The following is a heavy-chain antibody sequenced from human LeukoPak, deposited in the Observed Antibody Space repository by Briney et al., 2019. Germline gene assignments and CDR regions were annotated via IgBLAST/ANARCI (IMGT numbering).Heavy chain of an antibody. J-gene: IGHJ3*02. V-gene: IGHV3-72*01. CDR2: IRNEANIYTT. Sequence: GGSLRLSCAASGFTVSSNYMDWVRQAPGKGLEWVGRIRNEANIYTTKYAASVKGRFTISRDDSKNSLYLQMNSLKTEDTAVYYCASPVGATTVRAFDIWGQGTMVTVSS. D-gene: IGHD1-26*01. CDR1: GFTVSSNY. CDR3: ASPVGATTVRAFDI.